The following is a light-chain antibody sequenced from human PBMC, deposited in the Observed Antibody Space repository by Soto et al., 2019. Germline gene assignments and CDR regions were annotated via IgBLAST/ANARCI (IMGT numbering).Light chain of an antibody. V-gene: IGKV1-39*01. J-gene: IGKJ1*01. CDR3: RQSYSTPWT. Sequence: DIQMTQSPSSLSASVGDRVTITCRASQSISSYLNWYQQKPGKAPKLLIHAASSLQSGVPSRFSGSGCVTDFTLTISSLQPEDFGAYYSRQSYSTPWTVGQGTRDEIK. CDR1: QSISSY. CDR2: AAS.